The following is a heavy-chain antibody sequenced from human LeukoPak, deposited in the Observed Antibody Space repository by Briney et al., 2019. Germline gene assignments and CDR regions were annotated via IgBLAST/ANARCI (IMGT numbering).Heavy chain of an antibody. CDR2: INHSGST. Sequence: SETLSLACAVYGGSFSGYYWSWIRQPPGKGLEWIGEINHSGSTNYNPSLKSRVTISVDTSKNQFSLKLSSVTAADTAVYYCARGASFWSGYYTGLFDYWGQGTLVTVSS. D-gene: IGHD3-3*01. CDR3: ARGASFWSGYYTGLFDY. V-gene: IGHV4-34*01. CDR1: GGSFSGYY. J-gene: IGHJ4*02.